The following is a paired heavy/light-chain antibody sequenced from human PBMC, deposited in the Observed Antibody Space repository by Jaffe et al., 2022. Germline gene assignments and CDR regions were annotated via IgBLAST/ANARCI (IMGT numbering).Heavy chain of an antibody. CDR2: IYYSGSS. CDR3: VRHPPGLGVAIPH. CDR1: GDSISSSSYY. Sequence: QLQLQESGPGLVKPSETLSLTCTVSGDSISSSSYYWAWIRQPPGKGLEWIGSIYYSGSSYNNPSLKSRVTISVDTSKNQFSLKVTSVIVADTAVYYCVRHPPGLGVAIPHWGQGTLVTVSS. J-gene: IGHJ4*02. V-gene: IGHV4-39*01. D-gene: IGHD6-19*01.
Light chain of an antibody. V-gene: IGKV3-11*01. CDR2: DAS. J-gene: IGKJ4*01. CDR3: QQRNNWLTLT. Sequence: EIVLTQSPATLSLSPGERATLSCRASESVSSYLAWYQQKPGQAPRLLIYDASKRATGIPTRFSGSGSGTDFTLTISSLEPEDFAVYYCQQRNNWLTLTFGGGTKVEIK. CDR1: ESVSSY.